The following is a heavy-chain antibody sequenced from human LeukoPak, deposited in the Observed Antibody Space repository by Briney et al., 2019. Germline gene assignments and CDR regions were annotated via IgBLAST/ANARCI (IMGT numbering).Heavy chain of an antibody. Sequence: PSETLSLTCTVSGGSISSYQWSWIRQPPGKGLEWIGYIYYSGSTDYNPSLKSRVTISVDTSKNQFSLKLSSVTAADTAVYYCAREGVTKYYFDYWGQGTLVTVSS. CDR2: IYYSGST. CDR1: GGSISSYQ. V-gene: IGHV4-59*01. D-gene: IGHD4-11*01. J-gene: IGHJ4*02. CDR3: AREGVTKYYFDY.